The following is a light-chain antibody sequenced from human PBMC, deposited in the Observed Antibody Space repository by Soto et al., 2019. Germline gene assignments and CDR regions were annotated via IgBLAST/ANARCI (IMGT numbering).Light chain of an antibody. Sequence: EIVLTQSPGTLSLSPGERATLSCRASQSFSSSDLAWYQQKPGQAPRLLIYGASSRATGIPDRFSGSGSWTDFTLTIRGLEPEDSAAYYCQRHGATFGQGTKVDIK. V-gene: IGKV3-20*01. CDR2: GAS. J-gene: IGKJ1*01. CDR3: QRHGAT. CDR1: QSFSSSD.